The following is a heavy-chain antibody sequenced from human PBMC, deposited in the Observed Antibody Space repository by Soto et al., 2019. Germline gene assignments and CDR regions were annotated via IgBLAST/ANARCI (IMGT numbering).Heavy chain of an antibody. CDR3: ARGKVDYLDY. J-gene: IGHJ4*02. Sequence: QVQLVQSGAEVKKPGASVKVSCKASGYTFTSYDINWVRQATGQGLEWMGWMNPNSGNTGFAQKFQGRVPMTRNTSMSTANMEVSSLRSEDTAVYYCARGKVDYLDYWGQGTLVTVSS. D-gene: IGHD1-26*01. CDR1: GYTFTSYD. V-gene: IGHV1-8*01. CDR2: MNPNSGNT.